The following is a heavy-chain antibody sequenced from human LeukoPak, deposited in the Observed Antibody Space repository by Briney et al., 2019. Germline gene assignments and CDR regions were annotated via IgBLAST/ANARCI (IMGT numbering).Heavy chain of an antibody. J-gene: IGHJ3*02. D-gene: IGHD3-22*01. CDR3: ARDLAYYYDSSGDLSDAFDI. CDR2: INHSGST. Sequence: PSETLSLTCAVYGGSFSGYYWSWIRQPPGKGLEWIGEINHSGSTNYNPSLKSRVTISVDTSKNQFSLKLSSVTAADTAVYYCARDLAYYYDSSGDLSDAFDIWGQGTMVTVSS. V-gene: IGHV4-34*01. CDR1: GGSFSGYY.